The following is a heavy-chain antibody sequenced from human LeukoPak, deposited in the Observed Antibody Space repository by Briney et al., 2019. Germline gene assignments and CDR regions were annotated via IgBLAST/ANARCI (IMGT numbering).Heavy chain of an antibody. J-gene: IGHJ4*02. CDR3: VRDLVVYGNIDY. CDR2: IYHSGTT. CDR1: GYSISSGYY. V-gene: IGHV4-38-2*02. Sequence: SETLSLTCTVSGYSISSGYYWGWVRQSPGKGLEWIGTIYHSGTTYYNPSIKSRLSISMDTSKNQFSLKLTSVTAADTAVDFCVRDLVVYGNIDYWGQGTLVTVSS. D-gene: IGHD2-8*02.